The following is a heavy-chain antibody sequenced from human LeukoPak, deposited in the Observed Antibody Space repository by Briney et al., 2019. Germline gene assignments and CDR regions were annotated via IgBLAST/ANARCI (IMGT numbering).Heavy chain of an antibody. CDR3: AKVVGRYFDWLLYFDY. CDR1: GFTVSSNY. CDR2: IYSGGST. J-gene: IGHJ4*02. V-gene: IGHV3-53*01. Sequence: GGSLRLSCAASGFTVSSNYMSWVRQAPGKGLEWVSVIYSGGSTYYADSVKGRFTISRDNSKNTLYLQMNSLRAEDTAVYYCAKVVGRYFDWLLYFDYWGQGTLVTVSS. D-gene: IGHD3-9*01.